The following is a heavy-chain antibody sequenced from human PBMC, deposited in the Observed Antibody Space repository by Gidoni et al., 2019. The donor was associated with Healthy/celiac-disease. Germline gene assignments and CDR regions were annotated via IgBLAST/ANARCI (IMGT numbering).Heavy chain of an antibody. CDR2: IYYSGST. V-gene: IGHV4-39*01. CDR1: GGSSSSSSYY. D-gene: IGHD3-3*01. Sequence: QLQLQESGPGLVKPSETLSLTCTVSGGSSSSSSYYWGWIRQPPGKGLEWIGSIYYSGSTYYNPSLKSRVTISVDTSKNQFSLKLSSVTAADTAVYYCARGAPLTIFGVAYYFDYWGQGTLVTVSS. CDR3: ARGAPLTIFGVAYYFDY. J-gene: IGHJ4*02.